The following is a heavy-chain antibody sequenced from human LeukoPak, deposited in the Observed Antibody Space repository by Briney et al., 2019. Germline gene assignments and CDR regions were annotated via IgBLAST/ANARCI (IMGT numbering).Heavy chain of an antibody. Sequence: ASVKVSCKASGYTFIDYFIHWMRQTPGQGLEWLGWINPNGGVTRYAQKFQGRVTLTRDTAAYMELSSLKYDDTAVYYCAGAVSGTLGGAFDIWGQGTAVTVSS. CDR1: GYTFIDYF. J-gene: IGHJ3*02. D-gene: IGHD1-14*01. V-gene: IGHV1-2*02. CDR2: INPNGGVT. CDR3: AGAVSGTLGGAFDI.